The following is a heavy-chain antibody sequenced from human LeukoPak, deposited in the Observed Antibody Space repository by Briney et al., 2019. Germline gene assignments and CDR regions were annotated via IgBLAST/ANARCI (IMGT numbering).Heavy chain of an antibody. J-gene: IGHJ4*02. V-gene: IGHV1-3*03. D-gene: IGHD3-10*01. CDR3: ARDSPGGMVRGNLDY. Sequence: ASVKVSCKASGYTFTSYAMHWVRQAPGQRLEWMGWINAGNGNTKYSQEFQGRVTITRDTSASTAYMELSSLRSEDMAVYYCARDSPGGMVRGNLDYWGQGTLVTVSS. CDR1: GYTFTSYA. CDR2: INAGNGNT.